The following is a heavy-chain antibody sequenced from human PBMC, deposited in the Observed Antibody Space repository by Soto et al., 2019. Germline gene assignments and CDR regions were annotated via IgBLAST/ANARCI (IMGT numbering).Heavy chain of an antibody. CDR3: ARVLNYGDYVRRMYGMDV. V-gene: IGHV3-11*06. Sequence: PGGSLRLSCAASGFTFSDYYMSWIRQAPGKGLEWVSYISSSSSYTNYADSVKGRFTISSDNAKNSLYLQMNSLRAEDTAVYYCARVLNYGDYVRRMYGMDVWGQGTTVTVSS. CDR1: GFTFSDYY. J-gene: IGHJ6*02. CDR2: ISSSSSYT. D-gene: IGHD4-17*01.